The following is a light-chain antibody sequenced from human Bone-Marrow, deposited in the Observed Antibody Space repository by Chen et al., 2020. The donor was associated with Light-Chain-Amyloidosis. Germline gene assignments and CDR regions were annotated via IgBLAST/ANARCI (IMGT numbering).Light chain of an antibody. J-gene: IGLJ1*01. CDR2: DDS. CDR1: NIGSES. Sequence: SYVLTQPPSVSVAPGQTARITCGGYNIGSESVHWYQQRPGQAPVLVVYDDSDRPSGIPERFSGSNSGDTATLTISRVEAGDEADYYCQVWDSSRDDYVFGTGTKVTVL. V-gene: IGLV3-21*02. CDR3: QVWDSSRDDYV.